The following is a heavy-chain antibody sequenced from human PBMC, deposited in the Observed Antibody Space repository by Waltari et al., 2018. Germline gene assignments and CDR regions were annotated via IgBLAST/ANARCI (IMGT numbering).Heavy chain of an antibody. CDR2: IYYSGST. CDR1: GGSISSHY. D-gene: IGHD2-15*01. Sequence: QVQLQESGPGLVKPSETLSLTCTVSGGSISSHYWSWIRQPPGKGLEWIGYIYYSGSTNYNPSLKSRVTISVDTSKNQFSLKLSSVTAADTAVYYCARLPEDYGGKRGAYGMDVWGQGTTVTVSS. CDR3: ARLPEDYGGKRGAYGMDV. J-gene: IGHJ6*02. V-gene: IGHV4-59*11.